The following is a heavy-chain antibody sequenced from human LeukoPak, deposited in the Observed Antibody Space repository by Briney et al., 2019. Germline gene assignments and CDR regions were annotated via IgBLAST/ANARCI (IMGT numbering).Heavy chain of an antibody. J-gene: IGHJ5*02. V-gene: IGHV4-39*01. Sequence: SQTLSLTCTVSGGSISSSSYYWGWIRQPPGKGLEWIGSIYYSASTYYNPSLKSRVTISVDTSKNQFSLKLSSVTAADTAVYYCARHATAGLFDPWGQGTLVTVSS. CDR1: GGSISSSSYY. D-gene: IGHD3/OR15-3a*01. CDR2: IYYSAST. CDR3: ARHATAGLFDP.